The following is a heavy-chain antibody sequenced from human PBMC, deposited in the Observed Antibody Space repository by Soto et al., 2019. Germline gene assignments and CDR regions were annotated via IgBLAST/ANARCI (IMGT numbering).Heavy chain of an antibody. CDR2: NSPYNGNT. CDR3: ARVVGALGRWFDP. Sequence: QVQLVQSGAEVKEPGASVKVSCKASGYTFTSYTISWVRQAPGQGLEWMGRNSPYNGNTNYAQKLQGRVTMTTDTSTSIAYMELRSLRSDDTSVYYCARVVGALGRWFDPWGQGTLVTVSS. D-gene: IGHD1-26*01. V-gene: IGHV1-18*01. J-gene: IGHJ5*02. CDR1: GYTFTSYT.